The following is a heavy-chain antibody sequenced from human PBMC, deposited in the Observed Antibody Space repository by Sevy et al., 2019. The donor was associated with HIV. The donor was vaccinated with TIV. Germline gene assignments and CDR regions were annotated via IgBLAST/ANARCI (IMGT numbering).Heavy chain of an antibody. CDR2: ISSSSSYI. J-gene: IGHJ4*02. Sequence: GGSLRLSCAASGFTFSSYSMNWVRQAPGKGLEWVSSISSSSSYIYYADSVKGRFTISRDNAKNSLYLQMNSLRAEDTAVYYCARGPFDYVWGSYRCLDYWGQRTLVTVSS. CDR1: GFTFSSYS. CDR3: ARGPFDYVWGSYRCLDY. V-gene: IGHV3-21*01. D-gene: IGHD3-16*02.